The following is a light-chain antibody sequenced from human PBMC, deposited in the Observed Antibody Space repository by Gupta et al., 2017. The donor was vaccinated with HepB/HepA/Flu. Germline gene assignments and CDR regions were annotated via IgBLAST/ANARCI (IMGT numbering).Light chain of an antibody. Sequence: EIVMTQSPATLSVSPGERATLSCRASQSVISNVAWYQQKPGQAPRLLIYGASTRVTGIPVRFSGSGDGTEFNLTISSRQSEDFAFYYCQQENDCHPTRTFGQGTKVEIK. CDR3: QQENDCHPTRT. CDR2: GAS. CDR1: QSVISN. V-gene: IGKV3-15*01. J-gene: IGKJ1*01.